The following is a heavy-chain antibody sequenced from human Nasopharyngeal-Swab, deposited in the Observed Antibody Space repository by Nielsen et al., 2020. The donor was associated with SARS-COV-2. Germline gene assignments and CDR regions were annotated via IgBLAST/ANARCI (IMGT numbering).Heavy chain of an antibody. J-gene: IGHJ6*02. V-gene: IGHV3-21*01. Sequence: VRQAPGKGLEWVSSISSSSSYIYYADSVKGRFTISRDNAKNSFSLQMSSLRAEDAAVYYCARDGLDYDFWSAYFMDVWGQGTTVTVSS. CDR2: ISSSSSYI. D-gene: IGHD3-3*01. CDR3: ARDGLDYDFWSAYFMDV.